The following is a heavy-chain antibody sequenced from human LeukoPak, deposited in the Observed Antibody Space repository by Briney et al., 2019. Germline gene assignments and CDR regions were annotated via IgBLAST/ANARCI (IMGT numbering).Heavy chain of an antibody. CDR2: IYTSGST. Sequence: SETLSLTCTVSGGSISSGSYYWSWIRQPAGKGLEWIGRIYTSGSTNYNPSLKSRVTISVDTSKNQFSLKLSSVTAADTAVYYCARLVVVAATRYYYGMDVWGQGTTVTVSS. CDR1: GGSISSGSYY. V-gene: IGHV4-61*02. D-gene: IGHD2-15*01. J-gene: IGHJ6*02. CDR3: ARLVVVAATRYYYGMDV.